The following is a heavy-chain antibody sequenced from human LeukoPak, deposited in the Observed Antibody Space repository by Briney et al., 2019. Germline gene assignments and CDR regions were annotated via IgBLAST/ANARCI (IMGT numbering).Heavy chain of an antibody. D-gene: IGHD5-12*01. J-gene: IGHJ4*02. CDR3: AKSPRDSGYEGEGY. CDR1: RFTFSSYG. V-gene: IGHV3-30*18. Sequence: GESLRLSCAASRFTFSSYGMHWVRQAPGKGLEWVATISYDGYNKYYGDSVKGRFTISRDNSKNTLYLQMNSLRTEDTAVYYCAKSPRDSGYEGEGYWGQGTLVTVSS. CDR2: ISYDGYNK.